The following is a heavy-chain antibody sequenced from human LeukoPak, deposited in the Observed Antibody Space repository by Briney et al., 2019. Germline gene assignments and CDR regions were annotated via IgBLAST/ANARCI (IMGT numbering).Heavy chain of an antibody. Sequence: GGSLRLSCAGSGFTSSSYAMHWVRQAPGKGLEWVALVSYDGSFKHYADSVKGRFTISRDNSENTLSLQMDSLRAEDTAVYYCAKGRAASRFYIYYALDVWGQGTTVTVSS. CDR2: VSYDGSFK. V-gene: IGHV3-30*18. CDR3: AKGRAASRFYIYYALDV. J-gene: IGHJ6*02. CDR1: GFTSSSYA. D-gene: IGHD2-15*01.